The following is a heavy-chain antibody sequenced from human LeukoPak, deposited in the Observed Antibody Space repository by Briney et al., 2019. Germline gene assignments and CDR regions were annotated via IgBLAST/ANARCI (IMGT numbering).Heavy chain of an antibody. CDR3: AREARLIVATILDC. Sequence: GASVKVSCKASGYTFTSYGISWVRQAPGQGLEWMGWISAYNGNTNYAQKLQGRVTMTTDTSTSTAYMELRSLRSDDTAVYYCAREARLIVATILDCWGQGTLVTVSS. J-gene: IGHJ4*02. CDR2: ISAYNGNT. CDR1: GYTFTSYG. D-gene: IGHD5-12*01. V-gene: IGHV1-18*01.